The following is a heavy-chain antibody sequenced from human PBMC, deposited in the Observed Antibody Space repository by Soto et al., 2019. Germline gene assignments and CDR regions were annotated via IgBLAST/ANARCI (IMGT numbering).Heavy chain of an antibody. CDR1: GCSISSGGYY. J-gene: IGHJ4*02. CDR2: IYYSGST. Sequence: PSETLSLTCPVSGCSISSGGYYWGWIRQHPGKGLEWIGYIYYSGSTYYNPSLKSRVTISVDTSKNQFSLKLSSVTAADTAVYYCARAITLWFGGTFDYWGQGTLVTVSS. CDR3: ARAITLWFGGTFDY. V-gene: IGHV4-31*03. D-gene: IGHD3-10*01.